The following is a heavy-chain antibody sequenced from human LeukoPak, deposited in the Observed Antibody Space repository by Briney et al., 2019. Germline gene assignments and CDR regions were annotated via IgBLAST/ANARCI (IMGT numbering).Heavy chain of an antibody. CDR2: IYSGDST. D-gene: IGHD3-22*01. J-gene: IGHJ4*02. CDR3: ARHSSGYYTFPSYFDD. V-gene: IGHV3-53*01. Sequence: GGSLRLSCAASGFTVRSDYMSWVRQAPGKGPEWVSVIYSGDSTYYADSVKGRFTFSRDNSKNTLYLQMNSLRAEDTAIYYCARHSSGYYTFPSYFDDWGQGTLVTVSS. CDR1: GFTVRSDY.